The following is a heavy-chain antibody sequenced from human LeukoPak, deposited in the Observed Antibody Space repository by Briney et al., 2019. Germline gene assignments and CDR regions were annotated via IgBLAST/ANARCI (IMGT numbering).Heavy chain of an antibody. J-gene: IGHJ4*02. CDR1: GVAVSSSY. CDR2: VYSDDIR. CDR3: TRDSTTFRFGY. Sequence: GGSLRLSCAASGVAVSSSYMSRVRQAPGKGLEWVSIVYSDDIRYYVDSVKGRFSISRDTSRNTLYLQMNSLRAEDTAVYYCTRDSTTFRFGYWGQGTLVTVSS. D-gene: IGHD4-11*01. V-gene: IGHV3-53*01.